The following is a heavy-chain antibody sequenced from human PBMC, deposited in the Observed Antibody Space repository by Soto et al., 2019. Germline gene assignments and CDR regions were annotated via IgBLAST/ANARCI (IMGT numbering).Heavy chain of an antibody. V-gene: IGHV3-21*01. D-gene: IGHD5-18*01. J-gene: IGHJ4*02. CDR1: GFTFSSYS. CDR2: ISSSSSYI. CDR3: ASDQPGYSYGYGLGY. Sequence: EVQLVESGGGLVKPGGSLRLSCAASGFTFSSYSMNWVRQAPGKGLEWVSSISSSSSYIYYADSVKGRFTISRDNAQXSLYLQMNSLRAEDTAVYYCASDQPGYSYGYGLGYWGQGTLVTVSS.